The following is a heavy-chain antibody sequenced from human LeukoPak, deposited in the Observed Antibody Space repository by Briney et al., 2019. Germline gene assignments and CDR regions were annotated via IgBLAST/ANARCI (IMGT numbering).Heavy chain of an antibody. Sequence: SETLSLTCTVSGGSMSTNYWSWIRQPPGKGLEWIGYIYYSGSTNYNPSLKSRVIMSVETSKNEFSLKLSSVTAAHTAMFFGARDRSSGYFFDYWGLGTLVTVSS. CDR1: GGSMSTNY. V-gene: IGHV4-59*01. J-gene: IGHJ4*02. CDR2: IYYSGST. D-gene: IGHD6-19*01. CDR3: ARDRSSGYFFDY.